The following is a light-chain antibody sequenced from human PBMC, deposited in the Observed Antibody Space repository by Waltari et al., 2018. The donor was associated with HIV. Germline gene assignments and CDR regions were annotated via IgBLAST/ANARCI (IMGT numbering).Light chain of an antibody. J-gene: IGLJ1*01. V-gene: IGLV2-11*01. CDR2: DLI. Sequence: QSALTQSRSVSGSPGQSITISCTGTTNDVGAYNYVSWYQQHTGRAPKLLIFDLIKRPSGVPDRFSGSKSGNTASLTISGLQAEDEADYYCCSSAGKYTFVFGTGTKVTVL. CDR1: TNDVGAYNY. CDR3: CSSAGKYTFV.